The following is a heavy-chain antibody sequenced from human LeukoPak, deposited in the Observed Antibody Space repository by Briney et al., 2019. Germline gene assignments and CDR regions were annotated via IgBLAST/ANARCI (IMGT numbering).Heavy chain of an antibody. J-gene: IGHJ4*02. D-gene: IGHD5/OR15-5a*01. Sequence: PSETLSLTGTVSGVSISSNSQYWAWIRQPPGKGLEWLGTISYSGSTHYNPSLKSRVTISLDTTKNQFSLKLSSMTAADTAVYYCARNPGTSTLDYWGQGTLVTVSS. V-gene: IGHV4-39*01. CDR2: ISYSGST. CDR1: GVSISSNSQY. CDR3: ARNPGTSTLDY.